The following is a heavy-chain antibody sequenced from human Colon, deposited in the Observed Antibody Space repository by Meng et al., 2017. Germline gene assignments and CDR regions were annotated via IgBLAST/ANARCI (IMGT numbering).Heavy chain of an antibody. CDR3: VRSSGWVRTGFDP. D-gene: IGHD6-19*01. V-gene: IGHV4-39*01. Sequence: QVQLQESGPGLVKPSQTLSLTRSVSGGSISTSGYYWGWIRQPPGKGLEWIGSIGYSGITYYTPSLKSRVTVSIDTSKSQFSLKLTSVTAADTAVYYCVRSSGWVRTGFDPWGQGTLVTVSS. CDR1: GGSISTSGYY. CDR2: IGYSGIT. J-gene: IGHJ5*02.